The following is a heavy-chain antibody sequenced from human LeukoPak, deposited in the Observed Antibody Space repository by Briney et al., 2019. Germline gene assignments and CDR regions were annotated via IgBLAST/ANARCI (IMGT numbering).Heavy chain of an antibody. CDR2: ITSSGSST. D-gene: IGHD3-16*02. CDR1: GFIFYSYA. J-gene: IGHJ4*02. V-gene: IGHV3-64*01. Sequence: GGSLRLSCSASGFIFYSYAMHWVRQTPGRGLEYVAAITSSGSSTFHANSVKGRFTISRDNSKNTLYLQMGSLRPEDMAVYFCTRGPGYDYVWGTYRADYWGQGTLVTVSS. CDR3: TRGPGYDYVWGTYRADY.